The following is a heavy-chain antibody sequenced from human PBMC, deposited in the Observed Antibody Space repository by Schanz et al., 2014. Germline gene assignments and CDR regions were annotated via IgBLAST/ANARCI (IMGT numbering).Heavy chain of an antibody. V-gene: IGHV3-23*04. Sequence: GQLVESGGGVVQPGRSLRLSCAASGFTFRSYALGWVRQAPGKGLEWVSLVSASGGGPFYADSVKGRFTISRDNSRNTVYLQMSSLRAEDTAVYYCAGTYCSSTSCYTGYYYMDVWGKGTTVTVSS. CDR1: GFTFRSYA. CDR2: VSASGGGP. D-gene: IGHD2-2*02. CDR3: AGTYCSSTSCYTGYYYMDV. J-gene: IGHJ6*03.